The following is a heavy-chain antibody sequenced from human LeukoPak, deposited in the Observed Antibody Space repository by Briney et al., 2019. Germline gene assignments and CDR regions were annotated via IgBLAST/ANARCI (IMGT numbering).Heavy chain of an antibody. V-gene: IGHV4-38-2*02. CDR3: ARVSFVRIAAAVGGWFDP. J-gene: IGHJ5*02. Sequence: SETLSLTCTVSGYSISNGYYWGWIRQPPGKGLEWIGSIYYSGSTYYNPSLKSRVTISVDTSKNQFSLKLSSVTAADTAVYYCARVSFVRIAAAVGGWFDPWGQGTLVTVSS. D-gene: IGHD6-13*01. CDR1: GYSISNGYY. CDR2: IYYSGST.